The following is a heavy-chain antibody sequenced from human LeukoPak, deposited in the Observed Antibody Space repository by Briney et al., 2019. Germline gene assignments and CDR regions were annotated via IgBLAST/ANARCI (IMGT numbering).Heavy chain of an antibody. J-gene: IGHJ5*02. CDR2: INPDTSEI. Sequence: GGSLRLSCEASGFTFSSSWMSWVRQGPGKGLEWVASINPDTSEIHYVDAVRGRFTISRDNAKNSLYLQMSSLTADDTALYYCVRSHHPGGWFDPWGQGTLVTVSS. CDR3: VRSHHPGGWFDP. CDR1: GFTFSSSW. D-gene: IGHD3-10*01. V-gene: IGHV3-7*01.